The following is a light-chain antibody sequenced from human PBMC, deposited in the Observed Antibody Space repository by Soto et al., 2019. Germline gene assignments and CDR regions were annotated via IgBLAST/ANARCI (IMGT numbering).Light chain of an antibody. V-gene: IGKV1-9*01. CDR3: QQVYDYPLT. CDR1: QGINSY. J-gene: IGKJ4*01. Sequence: IQLTQSPSFLSASVGDRVTITCRASQGINSYVAWHQQKPGKAPKLLIYTASTLQSGVPSRFSGSGSGTEFTLTISGLQPEDSATYYCQQVYDYPLTFGGGTKVEI. CDR2: TAS.